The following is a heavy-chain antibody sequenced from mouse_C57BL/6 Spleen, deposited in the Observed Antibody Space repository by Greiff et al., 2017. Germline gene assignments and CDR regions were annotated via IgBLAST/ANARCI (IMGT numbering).Heavy chain of an antibody. CDR3: ARGELGRAWFAY. CDR2: IWSGGST. J-gene: IGHJ3*01. CDR1: GFSLTSYG. D-gene: IGHD4-1*01. V-gene: IGHV2-2*01. Sequence: VQLQQSGPGLVQPSQSLSITCTVSGFSLTSYGVHWVRQSPGRGLEWLGVIWSGGSTDYNAAFISRLSISKDNSKSQVFFKMNSLHADDTAIYCCARGELGRAWFAYWGQGTLVTVSA.